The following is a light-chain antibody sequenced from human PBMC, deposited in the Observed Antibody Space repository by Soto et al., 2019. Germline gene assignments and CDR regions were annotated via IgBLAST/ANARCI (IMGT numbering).Light chain of an antibody. CDR1: SSDIGGYDY. Sequence: QSVLTQPASVSGSPGQSITLSCTGTSSDIGGYDYVSWYQRHPGKAPKLTIYDVNNRPSGVSNRFSGSKSGNTASLTISGLQAEDEADYYCTSYASGSSHVVFGSGTQLTVL. CDR2: DVN. CDR3: TSYASGSSHVV. V-gene: IGLV2-14*01. J-gene: IGLJ2*01.